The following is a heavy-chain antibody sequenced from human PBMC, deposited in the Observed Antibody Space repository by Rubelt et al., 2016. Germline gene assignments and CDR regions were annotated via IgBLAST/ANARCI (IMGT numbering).Heavy chain of an antibody. D-gene: IGHD4-17*01. CDR2: INPSGFPA. Sequence: GLEWIGIINPSGFPATYAQKFQGRVSMTRDTSTTTVYMALSSLRSDDTAVYYCARGSTGDAFDIWGQGTMVTVSS. J-gene: IGHJ3*02. CDR3: ARGSTGDAFDI. V-gene: IGHV1-46*01.